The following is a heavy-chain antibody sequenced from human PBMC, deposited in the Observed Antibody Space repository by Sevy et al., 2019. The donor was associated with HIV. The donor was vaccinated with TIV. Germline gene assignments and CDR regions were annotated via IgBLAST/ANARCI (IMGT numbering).Heavy chain of an antibody. CDR3: AKDSSSRWRGAFDI. CDR1: GFTFDDYP. CDR2: ISWNSGSI. Sequence: GGYLRLSCAASGFTFDDYPMHWVRQAPGKGLEWVSGISWNSGSIGYADSVKGRFTISRDNAENSLYLQMNSLRAEDMALYYCAKDSSSRWRGAFDIWGQGTMVTVSS. D-gene: IGHD6-13*01. J-gene: IGHJ3*02. V-gene: IGHV3-9*03.